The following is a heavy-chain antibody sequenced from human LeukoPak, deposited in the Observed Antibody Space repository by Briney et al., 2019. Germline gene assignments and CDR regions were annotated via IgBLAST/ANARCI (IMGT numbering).Heavy chain of an antibody. V-gene: IGHV4-39*07. CDR1: GGSISSSSYY. CDR3: ARAETGYYNFDY. D-gene: IGHD3-9*01. CDR2: IYYSGST. J-gene: IGHJ4*02. Sequence: PSETLSLTCTVSGGSISSSSYYWGWIRQPPGKGLEWIGSIYYSGSTYYNPSLKSRVTISVDTSKNQFSLKLSSVTAADTAVYYCARAETGYYNFDYWGQGTLVTVSS.